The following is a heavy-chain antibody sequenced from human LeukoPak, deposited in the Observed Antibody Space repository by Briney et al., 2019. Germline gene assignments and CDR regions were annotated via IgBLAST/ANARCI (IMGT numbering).Heavy chain of an antibody. J-gene: IGHJ6*04. D-gene: IGHD2-15*01. V-gene: IGHV3-53*01. Sequence: GWSLRLSCAASGFTVSSNYMSWVRQAPGKGLEWVSVIYSGGSTYYADSVKGRFTISRDNSKNTLYLQMNSLRAEDTAVYYCARTPGYCSGGSCYSGYYYGMDVWGKGTTVTVSS. CDR3: ARTPGYCSGGSCYSGYYYGMDV. CDR2: IYSGGST. CDR1: GFTVSSNY.